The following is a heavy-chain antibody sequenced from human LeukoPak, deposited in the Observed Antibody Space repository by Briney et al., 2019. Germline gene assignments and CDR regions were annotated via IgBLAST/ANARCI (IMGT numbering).Heavy chain of an antibody. V-gene: IGHV3-20*04. CDR2: INWNCGST. J-gene: IGHJ4*02. Sequence: GGSLRLSCAASGFTFEDYGMSWVRQAPGKGREWVSGINWNCGSTSYADSVEGRFTISRDTAKNSLYMQMNSLRAEDTALYYCARLKAAAGSNFDYWGQGTLVTVSS. D-gene: IGHD6-13*01. CDR3: ARLKAAAGSNFDY. CDR1: GFTFEDYG.